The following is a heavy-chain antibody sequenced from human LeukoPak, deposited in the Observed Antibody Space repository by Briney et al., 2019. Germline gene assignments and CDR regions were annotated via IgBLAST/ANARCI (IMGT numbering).Heavy chain of an antibody. Sequence: ASVKVSCKASGYTFTSYDINWVRQATGQGLEWMGWMNPNSGNTGYAQKFQGRVTMTRNTSISTAYMELSSPRSEDTAVYYCARNLWFGEPIDYWGQGTLVTVSS. V-gene: IGHV1-8*01. J-gene: IGHJ4*02. CDR2: MNPNSGNT. CDR3: ARNLWFGEPIDY. CDR1: GYTFTSYD. D-gene: IGHD3-10*01.